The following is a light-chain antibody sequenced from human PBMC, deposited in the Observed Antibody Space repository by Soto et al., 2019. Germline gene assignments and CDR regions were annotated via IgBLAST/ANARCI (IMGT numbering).Light chain of an antibody. V-gene: IGKV3-11*01. Sequence: EIVLTQSPATLSLSPGERATLSCRASQSVSSYLAWYQQKPGQAPRLLIYDASNRATGIPARFSGSGSGTDFPLTLSRLEPEDFAVYYCQQRSNWPPGLTFGGGTKVEIK. CDR3: QQRSNWPPGLT. J-gene: IGKJ4*01. CDR1: QSVSSY. CDR2: DAS.